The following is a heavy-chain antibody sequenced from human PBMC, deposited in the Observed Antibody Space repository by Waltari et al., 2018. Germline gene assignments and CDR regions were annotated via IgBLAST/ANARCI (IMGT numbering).Heavy chain of an antibody. J-gene: IGHJ4*02. CDR3: TRDRWYSSTWYFDY. Sequence: EVQLVESGGDLVQPGRSLRLSCTANGFTFGDYALSWFRQAPGKGLEWVGVIRRKTYGGTAQYAASVKGRFTISRDDSKSIAYLQMNSLKTEDTAVYYCTRDRWYSSTWYFDYWGQGTLVTVSS. V-gene: IGHV3-49*03. CDR1: GFTFGDYA. CDR2: IRRKTYGGTA. D-gene: IGHD2-2*01.